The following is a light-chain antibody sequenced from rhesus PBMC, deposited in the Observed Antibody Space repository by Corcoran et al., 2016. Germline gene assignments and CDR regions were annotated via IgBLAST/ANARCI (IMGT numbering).Light chain of an antibody. V-gene: IGKV3-24*04. Sequence: EIVVTQSPATLSLSPGERATLSCRASQSVDSYLAWYQQKPGQAPRLLIYGASSRATGIPDRFSGSGSGTDCTLTISSLEPEDVGVYYCQQSSDFWTFGQGTKVEIK. J-gene: IGKJ1*01. CDR3: QQSSDFWT. CDR1: QSVDSY. CDR2: GAS.